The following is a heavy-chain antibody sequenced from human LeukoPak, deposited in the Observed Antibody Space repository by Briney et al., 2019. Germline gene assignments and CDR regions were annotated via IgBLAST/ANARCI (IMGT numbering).Heavy chain of an antibody. CDR1: GYTFTSYG. V-gene: IGHV1-18*01. CDR3: ARYNTYDFWSGWGHYYGMDV. CDR2: ISAYNGNT. Sequence: ASVKVSCKASGYTFTSYGISWVRQAPGQGLEWMGWISAYNGNTNYAQKLQGRVTMTTDTSTSTAYMGLRSLRSDDTAVYYCARYNTYDFWSGWGHYYGMDVWGQGTTVTVSS. D-gene: IGHD3-3*01. J-gene: IGHJ6*02.